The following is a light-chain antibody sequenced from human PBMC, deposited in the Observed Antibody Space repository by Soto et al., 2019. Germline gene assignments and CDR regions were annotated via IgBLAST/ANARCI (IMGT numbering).Light chain of an antibody. CDR1: QSISSW. CDR2: KAS. V-gene: IGKV1-5*03. CDR3: QQYNRYSYT. Sequence: DIQMTQSPSTLSASVGDRVTITCRASQSISSWLAWYQQKPGKAPKLLIYKASSLDSGVPSRFSGSGSGTEFTLTISSLQPDDFATYYCQQYNRYSYTFGQGTKLEIK. J-gene: IGKJ2*01.